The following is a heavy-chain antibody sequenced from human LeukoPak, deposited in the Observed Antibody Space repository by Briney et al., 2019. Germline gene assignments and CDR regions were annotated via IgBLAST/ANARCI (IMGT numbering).Heavy chain of an antibody. CDR1: GFSLSTSGVG. D-gene: IGHD3-16*02. V-gene: IGHV2-5*01. J-gene: IGHJ4*02. CDR2: IYWNDDK. CDR3: AHTPYDYVWGSYRYSAPYYFDY. Sequence: SGPTLVNPTQTLTLTCTFSGFSLSTSGVGVGWIRQPPGKALEWLALIYWNDDKRYSPSLKSRLTITKDTSKNQVVLTMTNMDPVDTATYYCAHTPYDYVWGSYRYSAPYYFDYWGQGTLVTVSS.